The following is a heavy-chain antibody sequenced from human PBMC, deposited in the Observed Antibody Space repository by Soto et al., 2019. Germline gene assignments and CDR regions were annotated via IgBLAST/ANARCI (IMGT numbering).Heavy chain of an antibody. Sequence: GGSLRLSCAASGFTFSSYGMHWVRQAPGKGLEWVAVISYDGSNKYYADSVKGRFTISRDNSKNTLYLQMNSLRAEDTSVYYCAKDKGLLMVYAIFAYWGQGTLVTVSS. CDR1: GFTFSSYG. J-gene: IGHJ4*02. CDR3: AKDKGLLMVYAIFAY. CDR2: ISYDGSNK. D-gene: IGHD2-8*01. V-gene: IGHV3-30*18.